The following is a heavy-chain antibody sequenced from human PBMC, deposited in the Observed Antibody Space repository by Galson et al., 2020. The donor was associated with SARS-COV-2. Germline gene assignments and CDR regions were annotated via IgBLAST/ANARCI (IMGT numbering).Heavy chain of an antibody. CDR3: ARRSGIVGATGNYYYMDV. Sequence: SETLSLTCTVSGGSISSYYWSWIRQPPGKGLEWIGYIYYSGSTNYNPSLKSRVTISVDTSKNQLSLKLSSVTAADTAVYYCARRSGIVGATGNYYYMDVWGKGTTVTGSS. J-gene: IGHJ6*03. CDR1: GGSISSYY. CDR2: IYYSGST. D-gene: IGHD1-26*01. V-gene: IGHV4-59*08.